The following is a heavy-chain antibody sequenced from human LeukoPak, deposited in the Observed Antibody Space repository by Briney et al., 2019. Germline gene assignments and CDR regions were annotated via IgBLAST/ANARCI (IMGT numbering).Heavy chain of an antibody. D-gene: IGHD3-22*01. CDR3: ARGVVVIDY. CDR2: ISSSSSYT. J-gene: IGHJ4*02. V-gene: IGHV3-11*06. CDR1: GFTFSDYY. Sequence: GGSLRLSCAASGFTFSDYYMSWIRQAPGKGLEWVSYISSSSSYTNYADSVKGRFTISRDNAKNSLYPQMNSLRAEDTAVYYCARGVVVIDYWGQGTLVTVSS.